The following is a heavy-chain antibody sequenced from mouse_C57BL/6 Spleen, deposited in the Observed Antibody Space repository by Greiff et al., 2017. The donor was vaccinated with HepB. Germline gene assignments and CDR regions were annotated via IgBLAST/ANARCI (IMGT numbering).Heavy chain of an antibody. CDR1: GYTFTSYW. V-gene: IGHV1-69*01. Sequence: QVQLQQPGAELVMPGASVKLSCKASGYTFTSYWMHWVKQRPGQGLEWIGEIDPSDSYTNYNQKFKGKSTLTVDKSSSTAYMQLSSLTSEDSAVYYCARFNYGSISWFAYWGQGTLVTVSA. J-gene: IGHJ3*01. CDR3: ARFNYGSISWFAY. CDR2: IDPSDSYT. D-gene: IGHD1-1*01.